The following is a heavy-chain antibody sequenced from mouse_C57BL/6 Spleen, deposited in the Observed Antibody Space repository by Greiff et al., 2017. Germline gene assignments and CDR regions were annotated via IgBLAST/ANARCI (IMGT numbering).Heavy chain of an antibody. V-gene: IGHV1-4*01. CDR2: INPSSGYT. Sequence: VKVVESGAELARPGASVKMSCKASGYTFTSYTMHWVKQRPGQGLEWIGYINPSSGYTKYNQKFKDKATLTADKSSSTAYMQLSSLTSEDSAVYYCARDGNFAYWGQGTLVTVSA. J-gene: IGHJ3*01. CDR3: ARDGNFAY. CDR1: GYTFTSYT. D-gene: IGHD2-1*01.